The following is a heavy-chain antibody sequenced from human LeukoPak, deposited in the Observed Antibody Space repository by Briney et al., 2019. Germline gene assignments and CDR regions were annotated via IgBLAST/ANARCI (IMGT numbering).Heavy chain of an antibody. D-gene: IGHD3-22*01. CDR2: INHSGST. V-gene: IGHV4-34*01. Sequence: SETLSLTCAVYGGSFSGYYWSWIRQPPGKGLEWIGEINHSGSTNYNPSLKSRVTIPVGTSKNQFSLKLSSVTAADTAVYYCARGGSYYYDSSGYYYYYYYMDVWGKGTTVTISS. CDR1: GGSFSGYY. J-gene: IGHJ6*03. CDR3: ARGGSYYYDSSGYYYYYYYMDV.